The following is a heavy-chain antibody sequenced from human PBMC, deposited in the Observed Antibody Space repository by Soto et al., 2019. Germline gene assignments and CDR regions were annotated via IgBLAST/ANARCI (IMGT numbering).Heavy chain of an antibody. Sequence: QVQLQESGPGLVKPSQTLSLTCTVSGGSISSGGYYWSWIRQHPGKGLEWIGYIYYSGSTYYNPSLKSRVTISVDTSKNQFSLKLSSVTAADTAVYYCAREYGGSGEVNDWFDPWGQGTLVTVSS. V-gene: IGHV4-31*03. D-gene: IGHD3-10*01. CDR2: IYYSGST. CDR3: AREYGGSGEVNDWFDP. J-gene: IGHJ5*02. CDR1: GGSISSGGYY.